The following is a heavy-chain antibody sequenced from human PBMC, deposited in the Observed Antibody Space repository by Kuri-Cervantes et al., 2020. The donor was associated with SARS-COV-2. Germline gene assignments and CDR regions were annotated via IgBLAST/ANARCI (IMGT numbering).Heavy chain of an antibody. CDR2: ISYDGSDR. J-gene: IGHJ6*02. D-gene: IGHD3-10*01. CDR3: AKVWSGSYSHYYYYAMDV. V-gene: IGHV3-30*18. CDR1: GFTFSNYG. Sequence: GGSLRLSCAASGFTFSNYGMHWVRQAPGKGLEWVAVISYDGSDRYYADSVKGRFTIPRDNSKNTLYLQMNSLRAEDTAVYYCAKVWSGSYSHYYYYAMDVWGQGTTVTVSS.